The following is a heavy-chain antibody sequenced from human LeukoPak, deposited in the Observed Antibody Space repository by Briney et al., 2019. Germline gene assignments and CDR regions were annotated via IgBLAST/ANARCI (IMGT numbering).Heavy chain of an antibody. CDR3: VKDRESYSDY. CDR1: GFTFSTFG. D-gene: IGHD1-26*01. Sequence: EAGGSLRLSCAASGFAASGFTFSTFGMHWVRQAPGKGLEWVAFIRYDGFNKYYADSVKGRFTISRDNSKNTLNLQMNSLRAEDTAIYYCVKDRESYSDYWGQGTLVTVSA. J-gene: IGHJ4*02. CDR2: IRYDGFNK. V-gene: IGHV3-30*02.